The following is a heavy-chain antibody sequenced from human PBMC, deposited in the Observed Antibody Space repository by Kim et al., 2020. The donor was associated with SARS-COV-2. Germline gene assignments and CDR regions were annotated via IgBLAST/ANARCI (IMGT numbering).Heavy chain of an antibody. D-gene: IGHD2-8*02. CDR1: GFTFSSYG. Sequence: GGSLRLSCAASGFTFSSYGMHWVRQAPGKGLEWVAAIWYDGSNKYYADSVKGRSTISRDNSKNTLYLQMNSLRAEDTAVYYCARVYCSGGICFYGMDVWG. V-gene: IGHV3-33*01. J-gene: IGHJ6*01. CDR3: ARVYCSGGICFYGMDV. CDR2: IWYDGSNK.